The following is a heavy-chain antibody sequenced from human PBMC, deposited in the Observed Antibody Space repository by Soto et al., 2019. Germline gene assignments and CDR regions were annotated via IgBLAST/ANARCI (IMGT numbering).Heavy chain of an antibody. Sequence: SETLSLTCTVSGGSISRGNWWGWIRQPPGKGLEWIGYIYYSGTTYYNPSLKSRVTISVDKSKNQFSLRLTSVTAADTAVYYCARVVGWTQSPYYFDYWGHGTLVTVSS. CDR3: ARVVGWTQSPYYFDY. J-gene: IGHJ4*01. D-gene: IGHD5-18*01. V-gene: IGHV4-28*03. CDR1: GGSISRGNW. CDR2: IYYSGTT.